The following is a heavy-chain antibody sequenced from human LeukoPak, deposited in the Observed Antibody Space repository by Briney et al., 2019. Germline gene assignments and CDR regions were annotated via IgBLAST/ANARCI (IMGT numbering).Heavy chain of an antibody. J-gene: IGHJ4*02. V-gene: IGHV1-69*06. CDR3: AGTYSSGWYLGYYFDY. CDR2: IIPIFGKA. Sequence: SVKVSCKASGGTFSSYAISWVRQAPGQGLEWMGGIIPIFGKANYAQKFQGRVTITADKSTSTAYMELSSLRSEDTAVYYCAGTYSSGWYLGYYFDYWGQGTLVTVSS. CDR1: GGTFSSYA. D-gene: IGHD6-19*01.